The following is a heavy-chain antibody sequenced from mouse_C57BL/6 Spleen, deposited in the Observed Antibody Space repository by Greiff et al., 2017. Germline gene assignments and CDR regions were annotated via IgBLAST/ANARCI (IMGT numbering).Heavy chain of an antibody. V-gene: IGHV1-62-2*01. CDR3: ARHEIYGSRGDYYFDY. CDR1: GYTFTEYT. J-gene: IGHJ2*01. Sequence: VQLQQSGAELVKPGASVKLSCKASGYTFTEYTIHWVKQRSGQGLEWIGWFYPGRGSIKYNEKFKDKATLTADKSSSTVYMELSRLTTEDSAVYFCARHEIYGSRGDYYFDYWGQGTTLTVSS. D-gene: IGHD1-1*01. CDR2: FYPGRGSI.